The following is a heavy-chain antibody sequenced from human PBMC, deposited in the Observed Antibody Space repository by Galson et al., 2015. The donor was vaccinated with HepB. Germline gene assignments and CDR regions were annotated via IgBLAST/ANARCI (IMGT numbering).Heavy chain of an antibody. D-gene: IGHD5-24*01. Sequence: LSLTCAVSGASIRTLDWWSWVRQSPGKRLEWIGQIYHSGDANYNPSFKSRVTMSVGTSKNQFSLKLSSVTAADTAIYYCARDWIRDGASYYFDYWGQGTLVTVSS. CDR1: GASIRTLDW. J-gene: IGHJ4*02. CDR3: ARDWIRDGASYYFDY. V-gene: IGHV4-4*02. CDR2: IYHSGDA.